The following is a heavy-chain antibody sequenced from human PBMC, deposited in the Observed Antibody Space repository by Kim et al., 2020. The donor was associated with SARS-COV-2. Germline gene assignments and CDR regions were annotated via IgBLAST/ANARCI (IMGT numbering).Heavy chain of an antibody. V-gene: IGHV4-59*01. J-gene: IGHJ3*02. CDR2: RGST. CDR3: ATLGAFDI. Sequence: RGSTNYNPSLKSRVTISVDTSKNQFSLKLSSVTAADTAVYYCATLGAFDIWGQGTMVTVSS.